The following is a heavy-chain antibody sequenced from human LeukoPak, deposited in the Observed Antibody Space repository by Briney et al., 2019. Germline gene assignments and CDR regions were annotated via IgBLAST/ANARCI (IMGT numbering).Heavy chain of an antibody. CDR2: IYPGDSDT. Sequence: GESPKISCMGSGFSFTSYWVGWVRQMPGKGLEWMGIIYPGDSDTRYSPSFQGQVTISADKSISTAYLQWSSLKASDTAMYYCARVGRVGSYYYGMDVWGQGTTVTVSS. V-gene: IGHV5-51*01. D-gene: IGHD3-10*01. CDR1: GFSFTSYW. J-gene: IGHJ6*02. CDR3: ARVGRVGSYYYGMDV.